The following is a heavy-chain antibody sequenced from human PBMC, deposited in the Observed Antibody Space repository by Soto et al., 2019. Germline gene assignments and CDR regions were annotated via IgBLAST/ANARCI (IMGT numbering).Heavy chain of an antibody. Sequence: ASVKVSCKVSGYTLTELSMHWVRQAPGKGLEWMGGFDPEDGETNYAQKLQGRVTMTTDTSTSTAYMELRSLRSDDTAVYYCARVRVVTYYYYGMDVWGQGTTVTVSS. CDR1: GYTLTELS. J-gene: IGHJ6*02. D-gene: IGHD3-3*01. V-gene: IGHV1-24*01. CDR3: ARVRVVTYYYYGMDV. CDR2: FDPEDGET.